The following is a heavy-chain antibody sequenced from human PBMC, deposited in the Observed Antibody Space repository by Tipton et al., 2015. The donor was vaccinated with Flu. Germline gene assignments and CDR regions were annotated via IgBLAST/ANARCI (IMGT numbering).Heavy chain of an antibody. Sequence: SLRLSCAASGLIFSRYEMNWVRQAPGKGLEWVSYISSSGSTTSYADSVKGRFTISRDNAKNSLFLQMNSLKAEDTAVYYCASLTGDDYWGQGTLVTVSS. D-gene: IGHD7-27*01. CDR2: ISSSGSTT. CDR3: ASLTGDDY. V-gene: IGHV3-48*03. CDR1: GLIFSRYE. J-gene: IGHJ4*02.